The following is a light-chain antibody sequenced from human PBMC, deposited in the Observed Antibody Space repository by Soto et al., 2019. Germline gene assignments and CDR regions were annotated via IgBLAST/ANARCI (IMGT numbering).Light chain of an antibody. J-gene: IGLJ1*01. CDR1: SSDVGGYKY. CDR3: SSYTSSSPCV. Sequence: QSVLTQPASVSGSPGQSITISCTGTSSDVGGYKYVSWYQQHPGKAPKLMIYEVSNRPSGVSNRFSGSKSGNMASLTISGLQAEDEADYYCSSYTSSSPCVFGTGTQLTVL. CDR2: EVS. V-gene: IGLV2-14*01.